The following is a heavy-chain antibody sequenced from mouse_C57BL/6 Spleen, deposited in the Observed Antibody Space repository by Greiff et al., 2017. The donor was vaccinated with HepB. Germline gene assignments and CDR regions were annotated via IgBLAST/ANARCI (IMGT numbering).Heavy chain of an antibody. D-gene: IGHD1-1*01. V-gene: IGHV14-1*01. CDR3: TEVYYGSSSYYFDY. J-gene: IGHJ2*01. Sequence: VQLKESGAELVRPGASVKLSCTASGFNIKDYYMHWVKQRPEQGLEWIGRIDPEDGDTEYAPKFQGKATMTADTSSNTAYLQLSSLTSEDTAVYYCTEVYYGSSSYYFDYWGQGTTLTVSS. CDR1: GFNIKDYY. CDR2: IDPEDGDT.